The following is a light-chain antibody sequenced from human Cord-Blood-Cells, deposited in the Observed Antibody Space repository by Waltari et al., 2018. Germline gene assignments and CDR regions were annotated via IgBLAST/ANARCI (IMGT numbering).Light chain of an antibody. V-gene: IGLV2-23*01. CDR2: EGS. Sequence: QSALTQPASVSGSPGQSITISCTGTSSDVGSYNLVSWYQQHPGKAPKLIIYEGSKGPSGVSNRFSGSKSGNTASLTISGLQAGDEADYYCCSYAGSSTLVFGGGTKLTVL. CDR1: SSDVGSYNL. CDR3: CSYAGSSTLV. J-gene: IGLJ3*02.